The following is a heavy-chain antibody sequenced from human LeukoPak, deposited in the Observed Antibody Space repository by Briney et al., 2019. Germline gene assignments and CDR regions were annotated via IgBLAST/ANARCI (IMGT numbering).Heavy chain of an antibody. J-gene: IGHJ4*02. D-gene: IGHD1-26*01. V-gene: IGHV4-59*01. Sequence: PSETLSLTCTVSGGSISSYYWSWIRQPPGKGLGWIGYIYYSGSTNYNPSLKSRVTISVDTSKNQFSLKLSSVTAADTAVYYCAGGWEYFDYWGQGTLVTVSS. CDR1: GGSISSYY. CDR2: IYYSGST. CDR3: AGGWEYFDY.